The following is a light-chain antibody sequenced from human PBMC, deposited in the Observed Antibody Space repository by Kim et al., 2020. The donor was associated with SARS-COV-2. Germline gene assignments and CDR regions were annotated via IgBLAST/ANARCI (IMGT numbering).Light chain of an antibody. J-gene: IGLJ1*01. CDR2: QDS. V-gene: IGLV3-1*01. CDR3: QAWDSSTAV. Sequence: VSPGQTASITCSGDKLGDKYSCWYQQKPGQSPVLVIYQDSKRPSGIPERFSGSNSGNTATLTISGTQAMDEADYYCQAWDSSTAVFGTGTKVTVL. CDR1: KLGDKY.